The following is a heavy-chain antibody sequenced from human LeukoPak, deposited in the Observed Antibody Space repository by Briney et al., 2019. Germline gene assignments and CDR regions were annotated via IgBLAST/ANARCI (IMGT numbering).Heavy chain of an antibody. Sequence: ASVKVSCKASGYTFTSYGISWVRQAPGQGLEWMGWISAYTGNTNYAQKLQGRVTMTTDTSTSTAYMELRSLRSDDTAVYYCARDSSGWSARPYYYYGMDVWGQGTTVTVSS. CDR1: GYTFTSYG. J-gene: IGHJ6*02. CDR3: ARDSSGWSARPYYYYGMDV. D-gene: IGHD6-19*01. V-gene: IGHV1-18*01. CDR2: ISAYTGNT.